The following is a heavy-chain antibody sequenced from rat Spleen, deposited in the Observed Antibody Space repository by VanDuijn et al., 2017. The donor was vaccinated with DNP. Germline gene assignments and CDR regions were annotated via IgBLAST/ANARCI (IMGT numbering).Heavy chain of an antibody. CDR2: INGAGNT. CDR3: ARLRLEWEVRAMDA. D-gene: IGHD1-1*01. Sequence: EVQLQESGPGLQKPSQSLSLTCSVTGYSITSSFRWTWIRKFPGNKLEWMGYINGAGNTNYNPSLKSPIPITRNTSKNQFFLQLNSLTNEDTATYYCARLRLEWEVRAMDAWGQGTSVTVSS. V-gene: IGHV3-3*01. CDR1: GYSITSSFR. J-gene: IGHJ4*01.